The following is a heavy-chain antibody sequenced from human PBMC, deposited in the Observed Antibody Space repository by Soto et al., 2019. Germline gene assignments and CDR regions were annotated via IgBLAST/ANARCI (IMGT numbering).Heavy chain of an antibody. CDR2: IYYSGST. CDR1: GGSISSGGYY. V-gene: IGHV4-31*03. CDR3: ARTRGVCYTCWFDP. D-gene: IGHD2-8*01. Sequence: QVQLQESGPGLVKPSQTLSLTCTVSGGSISSGGYYWSWIRQHPGKGLEWIGYIYYSGSTYYNPSLKSRVTISVDTSKNQFSLKLSSVTAADTAVYYCARTRGVCYTCWFDPWGQGTLVTVSS. J-gene: IGHJ5*02.